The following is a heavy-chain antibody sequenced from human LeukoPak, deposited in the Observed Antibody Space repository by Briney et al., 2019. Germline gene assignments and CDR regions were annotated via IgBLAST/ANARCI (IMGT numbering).Heavy chain of an antibody. Sequence: GGSLRLSCAASGFTFNNYAMNWVRQAPGKGLEWVSIFSGSDGNSYYADSVKGRFTMSRDNSKSTVYLLLNSLRAEDTAIYYCARDRAEYCGGNCYLGPDYWGQGTLVTVSS. CDR2: FSGSDGNS. CDR3: ARDRAEYCGGNCYLGPDY. V-gene: IGHV3-23*01. CDR1: GFTFNNYA. D-gene: IGHD2-21*02. J-gene: IGHJ4*01.